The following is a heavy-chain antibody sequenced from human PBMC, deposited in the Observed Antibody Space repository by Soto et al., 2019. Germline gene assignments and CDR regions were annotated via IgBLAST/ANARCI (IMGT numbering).Heavy chain of an antibody. CDR2: IYKSATT. CDR1: GDSISILVYF. V-gene: IGHV4-30-4*01. Sequence: QVQLLESGPGLVKPSQTLSLTCSVSGDSISILVYFWAWIREPPGQALEYMGYIYKSATTYYNPSFEGRVAVSVDTSKNLFTLDVTSVTAADAAVYFCARGRYCLTGRCFPNWFDSWGQGALDTVSS. J-gene: IGHJ5*01. D-gene: IGHD7-27*01. CDR3: ARGRYCLTGRCFPNWFDS.